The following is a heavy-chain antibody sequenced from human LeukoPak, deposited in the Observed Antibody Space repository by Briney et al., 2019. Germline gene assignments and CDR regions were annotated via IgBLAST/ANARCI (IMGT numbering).Heavy chain of an antibody. Sequence: TPGGSLRLSCAASGFTFSDGYTSWIRQAPGKGLQWVSYISSSGTSIYYADSVKGRFTISRDNAKNSLYLQMNSLRAEDTAVYYCARDGDSYGTFDYWGQGTLVTVSS. V-gene: IGHV3-11*04. CDR2: ISSSGTSI. J-gene: IGHJ4*02. D-gene: IGHD5-18*01. CDR3: ARDGDSYGTFDY. CDR1: GFTFSDGY.